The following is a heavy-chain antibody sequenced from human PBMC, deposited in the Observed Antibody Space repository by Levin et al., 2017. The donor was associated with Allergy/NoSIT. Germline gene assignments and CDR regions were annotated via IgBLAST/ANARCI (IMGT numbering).Heavy chain of an antibody. J-gene: IGHJ2*01. CDR1: GFTFSDYS. CDR2: ISSASGTI. D-gene: IGHD3-16*02. V-gene: IGHV3-48*02. CDR3: ARGAVVIPWWYFDL. Sequence: GGSLRLSCAASGFTFSDYSMSWVRQAPGKGLEWVSYISSASGTIKYADSVRGRFTISRDHAENSLNMQINNLRDEDTAVYYCARGAVVIPWWYFDLWGRGTLVTVSS.